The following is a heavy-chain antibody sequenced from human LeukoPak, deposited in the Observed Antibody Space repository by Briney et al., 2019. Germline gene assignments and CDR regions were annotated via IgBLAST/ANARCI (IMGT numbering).Heavy chain of an antibody. Sequence: PTETLSLTCAVYGGSFSGYYWSWIRQPPGKGLEWIGEINHSGSTNYNPPLKSRVTISVDTSKNQFSLKLSSVTAADTAVYYCARGQGSGSYYPCFDYWGQGTLVTVSS. CDR1: GGSFSGYY. CDR2: INHSGST. V-gene: IGHV4-34*01. CDR3: ARGQGSGSYYPCFDY. J-gene: IGHJ4*02. D-gene: IGHD3-10*01.